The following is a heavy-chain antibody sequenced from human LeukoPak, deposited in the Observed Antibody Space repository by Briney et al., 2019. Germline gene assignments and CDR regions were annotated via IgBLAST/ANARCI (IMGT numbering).Heavy chain of an antibody. D-gene: IGHD3-16*01. CDR1: GHTFTSYG. CDR3: ARRRSLGEFDY. CDR2: ISAYNGDT. Sequence: ASVKVSCKASGHTFTSYGISWVRQAPGQGLEWMGWISAYNGDTNYAQKLQGRVTMATDTSTSTAYMELSSLRSEDTAVYYCARRRSLGEFDYWGQGTLVTVSS. V-gene: IGHV1-18*01. J-gene: IGHJ4*02.